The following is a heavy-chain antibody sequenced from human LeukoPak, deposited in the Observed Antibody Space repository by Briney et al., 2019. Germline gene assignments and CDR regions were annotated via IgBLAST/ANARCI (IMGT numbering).Heavy chain of an antibody. Sequence: GASVKVSCKASGGTFSTFGISWVRQAPGQGLEWMGGIIPMSGTVNNAQKFQGRVTITADTSTGTAYMELRSLRSDDTAVYYCARWDYGDFRYYYYMDVWGKGTTVTVSS. CDR3: ARWDYGDFRYYYYMDV. D-gene: IGHD4-17*01. CDR1: GGTFSTFG. J-gene: IGHJ6*03. CDR2: IIPMSGTV. V-gene: IGHV1-69*06.